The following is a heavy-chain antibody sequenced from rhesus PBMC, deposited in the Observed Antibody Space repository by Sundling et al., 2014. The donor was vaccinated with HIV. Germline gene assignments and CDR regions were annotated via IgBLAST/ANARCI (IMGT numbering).Heavy chain of an antibody. Sequence: QVQLQESGPGLVKPSETLSLTCAVSGGSIAGYYWSWIRQSPGKGLEWIVNIYGNSASTNYNPSLKSRVTISKDTSKSQFSLKLSSVTAADTAVYYCAREWAPVGWTGYYFYGLDSWGRRVGLHRLL. D-gene: IGHD3-3*01. CDR2: IYGNSAST. V-gene: IGHV4-81*01. CDR3: AREWAPVGWTGYYFYGLDS. CDR1: GGSIAGYY. J-gene: IGHJ6*01.